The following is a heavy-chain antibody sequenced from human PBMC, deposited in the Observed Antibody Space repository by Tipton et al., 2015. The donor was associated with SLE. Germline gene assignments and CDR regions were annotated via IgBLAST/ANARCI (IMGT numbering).Heavy chain of an antibody. Sequence: QSGPEVKKPGASVKVSCKASAYSFTSYGISWVRQAPGQGLEWMGWISGYNSKTNYAQKLQGRVTLTADTSTSTAYMELRSLRSDDTAAYYCARFSWASSDYFYYMDVWGKGTSVTVSS. CDR3: ARFSWASSDYFYYMDV. D-gene: IGHD2/OR15-2a*01. CDR2: ISGYNSKT. J-gene: IGHJ6*03. CDR1: AYSFTSYG. V-gene: IGHV1-18*01.